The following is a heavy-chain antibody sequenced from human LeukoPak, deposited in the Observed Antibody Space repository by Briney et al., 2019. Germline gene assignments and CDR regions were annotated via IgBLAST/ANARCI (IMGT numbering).Heavy chain of an antibody. J-gene: IGHJ1*01. V-gene: IGHV3-33*01. CDR2: IWYDGSNK. CDR3: ARGDFRDILTGYYIVPKGAEYFQH. CDR1: GFTFSSYG. D-gene: IGHD3-9*01. Sequence: GGSLRLSCAASGFTFSSYGMHWVRQAPGKGLEWVAVIWYDGSNKYYADSVKGRFTIPRDNSKNTLYLQMNSLRAEDTAVYYCARGDFRDILTGYYIVPKGAEYFQHWGQGTLVTVSS.